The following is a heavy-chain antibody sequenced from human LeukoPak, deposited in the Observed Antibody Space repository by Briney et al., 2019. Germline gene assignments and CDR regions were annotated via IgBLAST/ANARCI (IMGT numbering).Heavy chain of an antibody. CDR3: AKVRVVATTRPPYYFDY. CDR1: GFTFSSYA. CDR2: ISGSGGST. Sequence: QPGGSLRLSCAASGFTFSSYAMSWVRQAPGKGLEWVSAISGSGGSTYYADSVKGRFTISKDNSKNTLYLQMNSLRAEDTAVYYCAKVRVVATTRPPYYFDYWGQGTLVTVSS. V-gene: IGHV3-23*01. J-gene: IGHJ4*02. D-gene: IGHD5-12*01.